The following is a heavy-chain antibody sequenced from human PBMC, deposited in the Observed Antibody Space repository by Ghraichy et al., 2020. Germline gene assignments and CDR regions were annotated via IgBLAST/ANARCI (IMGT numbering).Heavy chain of an antibody. CDR2: ITSSSRTK. J-gene: IGHJ6*03. Sequence: GGSLRLSCVGSGFPFSSYSMNWVRQSPGKGLEWVSYITSSSRTKSYADSVKGRFTISRDNAQNSLYLQMNSLRDDDTAVYYCARGSTVVRFFYYDDMDVWGAGTTVTVSS. CDR3: ARGSTVVRFFYYDDMDV. V-gene: IGHV3-48*02. D-gene: IGHD4-23*01. CDR1: GFPFSSYS.